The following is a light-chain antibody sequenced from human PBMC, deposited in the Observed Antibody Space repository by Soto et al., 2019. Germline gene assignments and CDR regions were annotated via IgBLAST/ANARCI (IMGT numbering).Light chain of an antibody. CDR1: NIGSKS. CDR3: QVWDSSSDLVV. J-gene: IGLJ2*01. V-gene: IGLV3-21*02. Sequence: SYELTQPPSVSVAPGQTARITCGGNNIGSKSVHWYQQKPGQAPVLVVYDDSDRPSGIPERFSGSNSGNTATLTISRVEAGDVADYYCQVWDSSSDLVVFGGGTKLTVL. CDR2: DDS.